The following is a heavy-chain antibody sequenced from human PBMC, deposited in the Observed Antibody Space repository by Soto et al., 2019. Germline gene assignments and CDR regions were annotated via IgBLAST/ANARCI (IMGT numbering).Heavy chain of an antibody. D-gene: IGHD2-15*01. J-gene: IGHJ4*02. CDR1: GYTFTGYY. CDR2: INPNSGGT. Sequence: ASVKVSCKASGYTFTGYYMHWVRQAPGQGLEWMGWINPNSGGTNYAQKFQGWVTMTRDTSISTAYMELSRLRSDDTAVYYCARWHCSGGSCLFDYWGQGTLVTVSS. CDR3: ARWHCSGGSCLFDY. V-gene: IGHV1-2*04.